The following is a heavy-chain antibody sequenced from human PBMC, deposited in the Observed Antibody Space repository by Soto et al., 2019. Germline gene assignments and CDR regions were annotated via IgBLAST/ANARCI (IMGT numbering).Heavy chain of an antibody. Sequence: QVQLLQSGAEVKEPGASVKVSCRASGYTFTSNDLNWVRQAIGQGLEWMGWMNPQSGNTGYAQKFQGRVTMTRNIYISTGYMELRGLTYEDTAVYYCARGTRAFGLWGQGTMVTVSS. CDR2: MNPQSGNT. V-gene: IGHV1-8*01. D-gene: IGHD3-16*01. J-gene: IGHJ3*01. CDR3: ARGTRAFGL. CDR1: GYTFTSND.